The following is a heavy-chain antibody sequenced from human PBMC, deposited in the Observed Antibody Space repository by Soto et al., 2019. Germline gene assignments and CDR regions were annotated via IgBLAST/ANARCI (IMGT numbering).Heavy chain of an antibody. D-gene: IGHD2-21*02. V-gene: IGHV3-33*01. CDR2: IWYDGSNK. Sequence: VGSLRLSCAASGFTFSSYGMHWVRQAPGKGLEWVAVIWYDGSNKYYADSVKGRFTISRDNSKNTLYLQMNSLRAEDTAVYYCARGAAYCGGDCYLDDAFDIWGQGTMVTVS. CDR1: GFTFSSYG. J-gene: IGHJ3*02. CDR3: ARGAAYCGGDCYLDDAFDI.